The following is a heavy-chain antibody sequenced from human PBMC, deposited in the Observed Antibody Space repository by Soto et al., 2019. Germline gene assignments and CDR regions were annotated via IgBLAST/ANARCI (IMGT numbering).Heavy chain of an antibody. CDR3: AGAMVREILIFESSGMHV. CDR1: GGSFNNYA. Sequence: QVHLVQSGAEVKKPGSSVKVSCKTSGGSFNNYAVSWVRQAPGQGLEWMGGIIPNFDTPNYAQKFQDRVTIIADESTSTVYMELRGLRFNDTAVYYCAGAMVREILIFESSGMHVWGQGTTVIVSS. CDR2: IIPNFDTP. D-gene: IGHD3-10*01. V-gene: IGHV1-69*01. J-gene: IGHJ6*02.